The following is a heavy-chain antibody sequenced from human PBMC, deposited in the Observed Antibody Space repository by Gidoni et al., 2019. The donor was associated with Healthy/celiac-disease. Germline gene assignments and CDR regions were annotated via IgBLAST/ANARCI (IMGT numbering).Heavy chain of an antibody. CDR2: ISYDGSNK. CDR1: GFTFSSYA. CDR3: ARSGVYDFWSGYFSQYYYYYGMDV. V-gene: IGHV3-30-3*01. D-gene: IGHD3-3*01. Sequence: QVQLVESGGGVVQPGRSLRLSCAASGFTFSSYAMNWVRQAPGKGLEWVAVISYDGSNKYYADSVKGRFTISRDNSKNTLYLQMNSLRAEDTAVYYCARSGVYDFWSGYFSQYYYYYGMDVWGQGTTVTVSS. J-gene: IGHJ6*02.